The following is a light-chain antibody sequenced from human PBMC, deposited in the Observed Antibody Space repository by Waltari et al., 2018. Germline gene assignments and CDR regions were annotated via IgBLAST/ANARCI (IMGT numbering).Light chain of an antibody. CDR1: QSVLYPSNKKNY. CDR2: WAS. Sequence: DIVLTQSHDSLAVSLGERATINCKSSQSVLYPSNKKNYLSWYQQKPGQPPNLLIYWASTRHSGVPDRFSGSGSGTDFTHTISSLQSEDLSIYYCQQYYSTSVTFGQGTKLEI. V-gene: IGKV4-1*01. CDR3: QQYYSTSVT. J-gene: IGKJ2*01.